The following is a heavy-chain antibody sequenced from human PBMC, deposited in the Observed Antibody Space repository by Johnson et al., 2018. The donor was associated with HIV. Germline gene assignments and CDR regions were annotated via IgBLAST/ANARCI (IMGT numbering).Heavy chain of an antibody. CDR2: IYSGGST. Sequence: VQLVESGGGLVQPGGSLRLSCAASGFTVSSDYMTWVRQAPGKGLEWVSIIYSGGSTYYTRSVKGRFTISRDNSKNMLFLQINSLGVEDTAVYYCARVRVGAFDIWGQGTMVTVSS. J-gene: IGHJ3*02. V-gene: IGHV3-53*04. CDR3: ARVRVGAFDI. CDR1: GFTVSSDY. D-gene: IGHD1-26*01.